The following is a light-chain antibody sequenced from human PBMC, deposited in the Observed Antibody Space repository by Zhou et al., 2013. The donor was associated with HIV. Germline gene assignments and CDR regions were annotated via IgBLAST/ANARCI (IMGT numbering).Light chain of an antibody. CDR1: QDISNY. Sequence: DIQMTQSPSSLSASVGDRVTITCQASQDISNYLNWYQQKPGKAPKLLIYDASNLETGVPSRFSGSGSGTDFTFTISSLQPEDIATYYCQQLHNYPRTFGQGTRLEIK. CDR2: DAS. V-gene: IGKV1-33*01. J-gene: IGKJ5*01. CDR3: QQLHNYPRT.